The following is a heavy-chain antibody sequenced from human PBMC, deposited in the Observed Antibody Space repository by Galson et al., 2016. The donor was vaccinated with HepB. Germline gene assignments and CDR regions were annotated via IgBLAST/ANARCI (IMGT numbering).Heavy chain of an antibody. CDR1: GYTFTSYD. CDR2: MNPNSGNT. V-gene: IGHV1-8*01. J-gene: IGHJ5*02. CDR3: ARRRWFGELWGGFDP. D-gene: IGHD3-10*01. Sequence: SVKVSCKASGYTFTSYDINWVRQATGHGLEWMGWMNPNSGNTSYAKKFQGRVTMTRNTSISTAYMELSSLRSEDTAVYYCARRRWFGELWGGFDPWGQGTLVTVSS.